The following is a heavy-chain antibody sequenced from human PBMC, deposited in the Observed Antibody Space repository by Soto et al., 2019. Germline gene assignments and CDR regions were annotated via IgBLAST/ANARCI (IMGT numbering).Heavy chain of an antibody. V-gene: IGHV3-48*03. CDR2: ISRSGSTI. Sequence: EVQLVESGGGLVQPGGSLRLSCAASGLTFSSYEMNWVRQAPGKGLEWVSYISRSGSTIYYADSVKGRVTISRDNAKNSLYLQMNSLRAEDTAVYYCARDARIRRPDWYFDLWCRGTLVTVSS. CDR3: ARDARIRRPDWYFDL. D-gene: IGHD2-15*01. J-gene: IGHJ2*01. CDR1: GLTFSSYE.